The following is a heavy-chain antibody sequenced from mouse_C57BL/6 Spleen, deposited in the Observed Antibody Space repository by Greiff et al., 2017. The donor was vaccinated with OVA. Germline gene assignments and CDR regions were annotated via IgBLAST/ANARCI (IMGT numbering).Heavy chain of an antibody. V-gene: IGHV1-64*01. CDR3: ARGGGSYYFDY. CDR2: IHPNSGRT. CDR1: GYTFTSYW. D-gene: IGHD1-1*02. J-gene: IGHJ2*01. Sequence: QVQLQQPGAELVKPGASVKLSCKASGYTFTSYWMHWVKQRPGQGLEWIGMIHPNSGRTNYNEKFKSKATLTVDKSSSTAYMQLSSLTSEDSAVYYCARGGGSYYFDYWGQSTTLTVSS.